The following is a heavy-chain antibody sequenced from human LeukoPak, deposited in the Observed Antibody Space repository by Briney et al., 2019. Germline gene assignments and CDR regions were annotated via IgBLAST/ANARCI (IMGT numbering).Heavy chain of an antibody. CDR2: ISGSGTGYST. J-gene: IGHJ4*02. CDR3: ARDKIATITRNLYPDY. V-gene: IGHV3-64D*06. D-gene: IGHD5-12*01. Sequence: GGSLRLSCSASGFTFSIYTMYWVRQAPGKGLEYVSTISGSGTGYSTYYADSVKGRFTISRDNSKSTLYLQMSSLRTEDTAVYYCARDKIATITRNLYPDYWGQGTLVTVSS. CDR1: GFTFSIYT.